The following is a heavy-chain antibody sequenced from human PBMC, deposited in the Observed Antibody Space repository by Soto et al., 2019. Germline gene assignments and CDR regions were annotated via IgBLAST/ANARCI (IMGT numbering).Heavy chain of an antibody. CDR2: VSGYNGKT. J-gene: IGHJ4*02. CDR1: GYTFTSFG. D-gene: IGHD3-10*01. Sequence: QVQLVQSGPEVKKPGASFKVSCKTSGYTFTSFGVSWVRQAPGQGLEWMGWVSGYNGKTKYAQTLRGRVTMTADTSTSTAYMELRGLRSDDTAVYFCARDKMIDDFGLGTYDYWGRGTTVTVSS. V-gene: IGHV1-18*04. CDR3: ARDKMIDDFGLGTYDY.